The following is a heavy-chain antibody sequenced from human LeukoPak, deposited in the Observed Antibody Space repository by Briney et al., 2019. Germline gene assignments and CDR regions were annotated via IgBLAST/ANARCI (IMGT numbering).Heavy chain of an antibody. V-gene: IGHV1-69*05. CDR3: ARDFGATVTTSDY. D-gene: IGHD4-17*01. J-gene: IGHJ4*02. Sequence: ASVKVSCKASGGTFSSYAISWVRQAPGQGLEWMGGIIPIFGTANYAQKFQGRVTMTTDTSTSTAYMELRSLRSDDTAVYYCARDFGATVTTSDYWGQGTLVTVSS. CDR2: IIPIFGTA. CDR1: GGTFSSYA.